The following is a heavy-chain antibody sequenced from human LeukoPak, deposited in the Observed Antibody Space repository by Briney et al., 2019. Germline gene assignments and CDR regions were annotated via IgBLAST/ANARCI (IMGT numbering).Heavy chain of an antibody. J-gene: IGHJ4*02. V-gene: IGHV4-61*02. D-gene: IGHD2-8*02. CDR1: GGSISSGSYY. CDR3: ARGTAGGYRDY. Sequence: SETQSLTCTVSGGSISSGSYYWSWIRQPAGKGLEWIGRIYTSGSTNYNPSLKSRVTISVDTSKNQFSLKLSSVTAADTAVYYCARGTAGGYRDYWGQGTLVTVSS. CDR2: IYTSGST.